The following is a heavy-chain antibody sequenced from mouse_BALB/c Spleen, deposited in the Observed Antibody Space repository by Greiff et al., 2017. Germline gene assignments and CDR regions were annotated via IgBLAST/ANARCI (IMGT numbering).Heavy chain of an antibody. V-gene: IGHV5-17*02. CDR3: ARPGFAY. CDR1: GFTFSSFG. CDR2: ISSGSSTI. J-gene: IGHJ3*01. Sequence: DVHLVESGGGLVQPGGSRKLSCAASGFTFSSFGMHWVRQAPEKGLEWVAYISSGSSTIYYADTVKGRFTISRDNPKNTLFLQMTSLRSEDTAMYYCARPGFAYWGQGTLVTVSA.